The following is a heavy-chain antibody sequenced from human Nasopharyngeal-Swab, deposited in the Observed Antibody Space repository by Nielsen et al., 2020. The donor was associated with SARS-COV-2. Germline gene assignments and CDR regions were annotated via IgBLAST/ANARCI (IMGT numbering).Heavy chain of an antibody. Sequence: GGSLRLSCAASGFTFSSYAMHWVRQAPGKGLEWVAVISYDGSNKYYADSVKGRFTVSRDNSKNTLYLQMNSLRAEDTAVYYCAKGTGATYRAIDYWGQGTLVTASS. CDR1: GFTFSSYA. D-gene: IGHD1-26*01. CDR2: ISYDGSNK. CDR3: AKGTGATYRAIDY. J-gene: IGHJ4*02. V-gene: IGHV3-30-3*01.